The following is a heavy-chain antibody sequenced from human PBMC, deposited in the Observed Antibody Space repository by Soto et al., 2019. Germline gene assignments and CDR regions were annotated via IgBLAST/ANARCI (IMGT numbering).Heavy chain of an antibody. D-gene: IGHD3-10*01. CDR2: IIPIFGTA. Sequence: QVQLVQSGAEVKKPGSSVKVSCKASGGTFSSYAIRWVRQAPGQGLEWMGGIIPIFGTANYAQKFQGRVTITADESTSTAYMELSSLRSEDTAVYYCARDAAITMVRGVPDYYYYYGMDVWGQGTTVTVSS. CDR3: ARDAAITMVRGVPDYYYYYGMDV. V-gene: IGHV1-69*01. J-gene: IGHJ6*02. CDR1: GGTFSSYA.